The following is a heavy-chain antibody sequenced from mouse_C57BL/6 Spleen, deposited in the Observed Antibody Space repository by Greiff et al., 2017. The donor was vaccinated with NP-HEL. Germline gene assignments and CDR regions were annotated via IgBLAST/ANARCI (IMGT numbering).Heavy chain of an antibody. J-gene: IGHJ3*01. Sequence: QVQLKQPGAELVRPGSSVKLSCKASGYTFTSYWMHWVKQRPIQGLEWIGNIDPSDSETHYNQKFKDKATLTVDKSSSTAYMQLSSLTSEDSAVYYCARTGPAQATWFAYWGQGTLVTVSA. CDR2: IDPSDSET. CDR1: GYTFTSYW. CDR3: ARTGPAQATWFAY. D-gene: IGHD3-2*02. V-gene: IGHV1-52*01.